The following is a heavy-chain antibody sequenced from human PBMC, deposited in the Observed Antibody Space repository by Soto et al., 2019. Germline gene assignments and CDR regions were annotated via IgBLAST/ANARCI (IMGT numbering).Heavy chain of an antibody. CDR1: RYSINNNNW. CDR3: TKNSAYALDY. Sequence: PSETLSLTCDVFRYSINNNNWWSWVRQSPGGGLEWIGELHHGGSTNYNPSLESRVTFSVDISKNQFFLKLSSVTAADTAVYYCTKNSAYALDYWGQGTLVTVSS. V-gene: IGHV4-4*02. CDR2: LHHGGST. J-gene: IGHJ4*02. D-gene: IGHD5-12*01.